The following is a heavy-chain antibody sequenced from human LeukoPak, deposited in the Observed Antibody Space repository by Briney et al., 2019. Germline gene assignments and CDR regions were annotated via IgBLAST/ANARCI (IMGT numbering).Heavy chain of an antibody. J-gene: IGHJ6*03. CDR1: GDPMSSSRYS. D-gene: IGHD3-3*01. Sequence: SETLSLTCTVSGDPMSSSRYSWGWIRQPPGKGLEWIGSIYYSGSTYYNPSLKSRVTISVDTSKNQFSLKLSSVTAAVTAVDDCARGPRIQSFYYYYYMDVWGKGTTVTVSS. V-gene: IGHV4-39*01. CDR3: ARGPRIQSFYYYYYMDV. CDR2: IYYSGST.